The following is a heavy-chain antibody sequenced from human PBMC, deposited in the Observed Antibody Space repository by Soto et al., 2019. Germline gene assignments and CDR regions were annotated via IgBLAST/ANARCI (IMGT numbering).Heavy chain of an antibody. V-gene: IGHV6-1*01. Sequence: TLSLTCAISGDSVSSNSAAWNWIRQSPSRGLEWLGRTYYRSKWYNDYAVSVKSRTTINPDTSKNQFSLQLNSVTPEDTAVYYCARLGDCSSASCLTAYGMDVWGQGTTVTVSS. CDR1: GDSVSSNSAA. CDR3: ARLGDCSSASCLTAYGMDV. CDR2: TYYRSKWYN. J-gene: IGHJ6*02. D-gene: IGHD2-2*01.